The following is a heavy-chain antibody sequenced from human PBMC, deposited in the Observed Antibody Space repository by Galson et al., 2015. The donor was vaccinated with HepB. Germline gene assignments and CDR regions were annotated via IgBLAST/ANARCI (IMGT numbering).Heavy chain of an antibody. V-gene: IGHV3-30*04. CDR3: AREANMVRGVMGGQDFDY. CDR1: GFTFSSYA. Sequence: SLRLSCAASGFTFSSYAMHWVRQAPGKGLEWVAVISYDGSNKYYADSVKGRFTISRDNSKNTLYLQMNSLRAEDTAVYYCAREANMVRGVMGGQDFDYWGQGTLVTVSS. D-gene: IGHD3-10*01. J-gene: IGHJ4*02. CDR2: ISYDGSNK.